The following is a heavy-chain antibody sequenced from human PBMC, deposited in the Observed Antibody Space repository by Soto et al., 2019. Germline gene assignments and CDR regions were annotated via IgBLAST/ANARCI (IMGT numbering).Heavy chain of an antibody. Sequence: GGSLRLSCAASGFTFSSYAMSWVRQAPGKGLGWVSGLSDSGGSIYYADSVKGRFTISRDNSMNTLYLQMNTLRAEDTAVYYCAKVSSAWYAGFFDLWGQGTLVTVSS. CDR3: AKVSSAWYAGFFDL. CDR2: LSDSGGSI. D-gene: IGHD2-8*01. V-gene: IGHV3-23*01. J-gene: IGHJ4*02. CDR1: GFTFSSYA.